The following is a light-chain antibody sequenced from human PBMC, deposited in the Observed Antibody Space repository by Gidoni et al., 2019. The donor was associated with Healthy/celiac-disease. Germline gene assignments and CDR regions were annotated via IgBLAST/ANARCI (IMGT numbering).Light chain of an antibody. Sequence: EIVMTQSPATLSGSPGERATLSCRASQSVSSNLAWYQQKPGQAPRLIYGASTRATGIPARFSGSGSGTEFTLTISSLQSEDFAVYYCQQYNNWPPLTFXGXTKVEIK. CDR1: QSVSSN. V-gene: IGKV3-15*01. J-gene: IGKJ4*01. CDR2: GAS. CDR3: QQYNNWPPLT.